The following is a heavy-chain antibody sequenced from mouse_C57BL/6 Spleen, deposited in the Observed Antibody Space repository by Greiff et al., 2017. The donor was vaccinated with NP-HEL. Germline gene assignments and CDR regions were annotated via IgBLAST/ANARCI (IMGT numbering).Heavy chain of an antibody. Sequence: QVHVKQPGAELVKPGASVKMSCKASGYTFTSYWITWVKQRPGQGLEWIGDIYPGSGSTNYNEKFKSKATLTVDTSSSTAYMQLSSLTSEDSAVYYCARRGTVVATRAMDYWGQGTSVTVSS. J-gene: IGHJ4*01. CDR3: ARRGTVVATRAMDY. CDR1: GYTFTSYW. CDR2: IYPGSGST. D-gene: IGHD1-1*01. V-gene: IGHV1-55*01.